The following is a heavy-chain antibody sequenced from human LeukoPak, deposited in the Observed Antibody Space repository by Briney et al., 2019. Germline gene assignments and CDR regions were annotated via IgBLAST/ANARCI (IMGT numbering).Heavy chain of an antibody. Sequence: SETLSLTCTVSGFSISSGYYWGWIRQPPGKGLAWIGSIYHSGSTYYNPSLESRVTLSVETSKNQFSLRLTSVTAADTAVYYCARDLWAASGSANSDSWGQGTLVTVSS. CDR2: IYHSGST. CDR1: GFSISSGYY. CDR3: ARDLWAASGSANSDS. V-gene: IGHV4-38-2*02. J-gene: IGHJ4*02. D-gene: IGHD1-26*01.